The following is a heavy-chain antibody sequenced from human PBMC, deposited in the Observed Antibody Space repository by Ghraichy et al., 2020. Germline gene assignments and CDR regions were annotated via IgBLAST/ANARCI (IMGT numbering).Heavy chain of an antibody. CDR2: ISYDGSNK. Sequence: GGSLRLSCAASGFTFSSYGMHWVRQAPGKGLEWVAVISYDGSNKYYADSVKGRFTISRDNSKNTLYLQMNSLRAEDTAVYYCAKDGYGIPVGYDSSGYYPDYWGQGTLVTVSS. J-gene: IGHJ4*02. CDR1: GFTFSSYG. V-gene: IGHV3-30*18. D-gene: IGHD3-22*01. CDR3: AKDGYGIPVGYDSSGYYPDY.